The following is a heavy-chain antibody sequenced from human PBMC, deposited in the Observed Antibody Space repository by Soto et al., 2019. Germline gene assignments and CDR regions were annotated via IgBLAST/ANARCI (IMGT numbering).Heavy chain of an antibody. J-gene: IGHJ3*02. D-gene: IGHD5-12*01. CDR1: GYTFTGYY. CDR3: ARDLYPSLTTEMATMGHGAFDI. Sequence: ASVKVSCKASGYTFTGYYMHWVRQAPGQGLEWMGWINPNSGGTNYAQKFQGWVTMTRDTSISTAYMELSRLRSDDTAVYYCARDLYPSLTTEMATMGHGAFDIWGQGTMVTVSS. CDR2: INPNSGGT. V-gene: IGHV1-2*04.